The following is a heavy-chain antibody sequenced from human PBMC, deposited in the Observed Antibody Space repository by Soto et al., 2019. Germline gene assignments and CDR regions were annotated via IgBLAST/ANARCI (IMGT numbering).Heavy chain of an antibody. D-gene: IGHD1-26*01. CDR2: IRADGSRT. Sequence: GGSLRLSFAFSGVTFSNYAMAWVRQAPVKGLEWVSSIRADGSRTHYADSVKGRFTVSRDNSKNRLYLDTAIYYCTKGATSPFDSWGQGTRVTVSS. V-gene: IGHV3-23*01. CDR1: GVTFSNYA. J-gene: IGHJ4*02. CDR3: DS.